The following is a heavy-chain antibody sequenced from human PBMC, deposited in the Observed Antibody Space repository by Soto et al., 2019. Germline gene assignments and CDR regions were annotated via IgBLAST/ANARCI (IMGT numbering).Heavy chain of an antibody. CDR1: GYTFTSYG. V-gene: IGHV1-18*01. Sequence: QVQLVQSGAEVKKPGASVKVSCKASGYTFTSYGISWVRQAPGQGLEWMGWISAYNGNTNYAQKLQGRVTMTTDTSTSTAYMELRSPRSDDTVVYYCARDRKVLTGPGSLYGMDVWGQGTTVTVSS. CDR3: ARDRKVLTGPGSLYGMDV. D-gene: IGHD3-9*01. J-gene: IGHJ6*02. CDR2: ISAYNGNT.